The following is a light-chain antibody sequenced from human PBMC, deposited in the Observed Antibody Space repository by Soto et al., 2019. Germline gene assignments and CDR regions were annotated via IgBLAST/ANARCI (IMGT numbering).Light chain of an antibody. CDR1: SSDVGVYNY. J-gene: IGLJ2*01. CDR3: SSYAGSNTHVV. CDR2: EVS. V-gene: IGLV2-8*01. Sequence: QSALTQPPSASGSPGQSVTISCTGTSSDVGVYNYVSWYQQQPGKAPKLMMYEVSKRPSGVPDRFSGSKSGTTASLTVSGLQAEDEADYYCSSYAGSNTHVVFGGGTKLTVL.